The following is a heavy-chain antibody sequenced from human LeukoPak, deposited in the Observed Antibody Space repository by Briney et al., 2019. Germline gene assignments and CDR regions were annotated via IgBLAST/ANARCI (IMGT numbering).Heavy chain of an antibody. CDR3: ARDMDGSGSYPARYYGMDV. CDR1: GFTFSSYG. Sequence: GGSLRLSCAASGFTFSSYGMHWVRQAPGKGLEWVAVIWYDGSNKYYADSVEGRFTISRDNSKNTLYLQMNSLRAEDTAVYYCARDMDGSGSYPARYYGMDVWGQGTTVTVSS. V-gene: IGHV3-33*01. D-gene: IGHD3-10*01. CDR2: IWYDGSNK. J-gene: IGHJ6*02.